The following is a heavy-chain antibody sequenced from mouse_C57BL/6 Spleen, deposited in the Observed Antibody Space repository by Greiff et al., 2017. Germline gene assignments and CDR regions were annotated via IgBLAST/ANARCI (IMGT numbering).Heavy chain of an antibody. Sequence: QVQLQQPGAELVMPGASVKLSCKASGYTFTSYWMHWVKQRPGQGLEWIGEIDPSDSYTNYNQKFKGKSTLTVDTSSSTAYMQLSSLTSEDSAVYYCARNYGNYLGYWGQGTSVTVSS. CDR2: IDPSDSYT. J-gene: IGHJ4*01. CDR1: GYTFTSYW. D-gene: IGHD2-1*01. V-gene: IGHV1-69*01. CDR3: ARNYGNYLGY.